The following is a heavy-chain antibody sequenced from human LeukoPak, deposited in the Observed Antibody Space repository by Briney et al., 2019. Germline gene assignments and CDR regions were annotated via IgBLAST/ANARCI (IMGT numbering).Heavy chain of an antibody. Sequence: GGSLRLSCAASGFTLSSYAMSWVRQAPGKGLEWVSAISGSGGSTYYADSVKGRFTISRDNSKNTLYLQMNSLRAEDTAVYYCAKWDSLHPSGGNDKYFQHWGQGTLVTVSS. CDR1: GFTLSSYA. D-gene: IGHD2-15*01. CDR2: ISGSGGST. J-gene: IGHJ1*01. CDR3: AKWDSLHPSGGNDKYFQH. V-gene: IGHV3-23*01.